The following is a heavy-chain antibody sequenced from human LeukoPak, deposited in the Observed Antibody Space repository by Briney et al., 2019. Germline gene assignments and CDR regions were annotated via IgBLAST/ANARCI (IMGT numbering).Heavy chain of an antibody. V-gene: IGHV5-51*01. Sequence: GESLKISCKGSGYSFTTYWIAWVRQMPGKGLEWMGIIYPGDFDARYSPAFQGQVTISADKSINTAYLQWSSLKASDTAIYYCARRAQGSNWSEGNRFDPWGQGTPVTVSS. J-gene: IGHJ5*01. CDR1: GYSFTTYW. CDR2: IYPGDFDA. D-gene: IGHD1-20*01. CDR3: ARRAQGSNWSEGNRFDP.